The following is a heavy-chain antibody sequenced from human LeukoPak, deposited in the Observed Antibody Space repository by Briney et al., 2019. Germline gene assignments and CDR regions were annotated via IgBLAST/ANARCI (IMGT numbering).Heavy chain of an antibody. Sequence: PGGSLRLSCAASGFRFSDYYMSWIRQAPGKGLEWVSSISRGGNSKYSADSVKGRFTISRDNAKNSLDLQMDSLRPEGTAVYYCARDQFLDSWGQGTLVTVSS. CDR2: ISRGGNSK. V-gene: IGHV3-11*01. J-gene: IGHJ4*02. CDR1: GFRFSDYY. CDR3: ARDQFLDS.